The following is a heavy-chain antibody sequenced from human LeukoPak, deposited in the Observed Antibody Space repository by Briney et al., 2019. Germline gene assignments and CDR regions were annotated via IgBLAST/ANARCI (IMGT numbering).Heavy chain of an antibody. D-gene: IGHD5-18*01. CDR2: IYHSGST. Sequence: SETLSLTCTVSGYSISSGYYWGWIRQPPGKGLEWIGSIYHSGSTYYNPSLKSRVTISVDTSKNQFSLKLSSVTAADTAVYYCAIFGQGAYTYGTPDYFDYWGQGTLVTVSS. CDR3: AIFGQGAYTYGTPDYFDY. V-gene: IGHV4-38-2*02. CDR1: GYSISSGYY. J-gene: IGHJ4*02.